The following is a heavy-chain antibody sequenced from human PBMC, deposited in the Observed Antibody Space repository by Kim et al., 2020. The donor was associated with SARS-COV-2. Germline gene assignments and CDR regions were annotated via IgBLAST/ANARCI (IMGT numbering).Heavy chain of an antibody. J-gene: IGHJ6*02. CDR2: IYTGGSI. Sequence: GGSLRLSCAASGFTVSSNYMSWVRQAPGKGLEWVSIIYTGGSIYYADSVKGRFTISRHNSKNTLYLQMNSLRVEDTAVYYCARENYDFWSGNPYGMDVWGQGTTVTVSS. D-gene: IGHD3-3*01. CDR1: GFTVSSNY. V-gene: IGHV3-53*04. CDR3: ARENYDFWSGNPYGMDV.